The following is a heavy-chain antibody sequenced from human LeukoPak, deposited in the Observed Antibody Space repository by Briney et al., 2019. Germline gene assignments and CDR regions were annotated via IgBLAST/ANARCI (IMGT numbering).Heavy chain of an antibody. CDR3: AREDAGATAY. Sequence: SVKVSCKASGGTFSSYAISWVRQALGQGLEWMGRIIPIFGTANYAQKFQGRVTITTDESTSTAYMELSSLRSEDTAVYYCAREDAGATAYWGQGTLVTVSS. J-gene: IGHJ4*02. CDR1: GGTFSSYA. CDR2: IIPIFGTA. D-gene: IGHD1-26*01. V-gene: IGHV1-69*05.